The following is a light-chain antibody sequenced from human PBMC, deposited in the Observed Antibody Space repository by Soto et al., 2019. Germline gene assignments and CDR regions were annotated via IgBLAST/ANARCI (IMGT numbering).Light chain of an antibody. CDR2: AAS. CDR3: QQSYSTPCN. V-gene: IGKV1-39*01. CDR1: QSISNY. J-gene: IGKJ3*01. Sequence: DIQMTQSPSSLSASVGDSVTITCRASQSISNYLNWYQQKPGKAPKLLVYAASSLQSGVPSRFSGSGSGTDFSLTIRRLPPEDVTNSYCQQSYSTPCNFGPGTKVDI.